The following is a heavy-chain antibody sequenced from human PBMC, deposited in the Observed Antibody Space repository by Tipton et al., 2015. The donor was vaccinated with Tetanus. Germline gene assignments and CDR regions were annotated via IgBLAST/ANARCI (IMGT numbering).Heavy chain of an antibody. D-gene: IGHD3-22*01. Sequence: QMQLVQSGAEVKKPGASVKVSCKASGYTFTGQYMYWVRQAPGQGLEWMGWIDPNSGGTVYAQKFQGRVTMTRETSFSTAYMGLSRLRSDDTAVYYCARDRGDYIYYGMDVWGPGATVTVSS. J-gene: IGHJ6*02. CDR3: ARDRGDYIYYGMDV. V-gene: IGHV1-2*02. CDR2: IDPNSGGT. CDR1: GYTFTGQY.